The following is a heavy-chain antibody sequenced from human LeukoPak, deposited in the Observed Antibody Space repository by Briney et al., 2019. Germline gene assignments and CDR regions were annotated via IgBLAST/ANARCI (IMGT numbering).Heavy chain of an antibody. D-gene: IGHD2-8*01. J-gene: IGHJ4*02. CDR2: IWYDGSNK. Sequence: PGRSLRLSCAASRFTFSSYGMHWVRQAPGKGLEWVAVIWYDGSNKYYADSVKGRFTISRDNSKNTLYLQMNSLRAEDTAVYYCARGGMLWTGGTYYFDYWGQGTLVTVSS. V-gene: IGHV3-33*01. CDR3: ARGGMLWTGGTYYFDY. CDR1: RFTFSSYG.